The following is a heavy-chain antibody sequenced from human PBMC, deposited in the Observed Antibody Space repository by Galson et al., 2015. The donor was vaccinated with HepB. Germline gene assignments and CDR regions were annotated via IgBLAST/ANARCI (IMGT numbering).Heavy chain of an antibody. CDR1: GFTFSSYG. Sequence: SLRLSCAASGFTFSSYGMHWLRQAPGKGLEWVAVIWYDGSNKYYADSVKGRFTISRDNSKNTLYLQMNSLRAEDTAVYYCARDQVTGRPYYYYGMDVWGQGTTVTVSS. V-gene: IGHV3-33*01. CDR2: IWYDGSNK. J-gene: IGHJ6*02. CDR3: ARDQVTGRPYYYYGMDV. D-gene: IGHD5-18*01.